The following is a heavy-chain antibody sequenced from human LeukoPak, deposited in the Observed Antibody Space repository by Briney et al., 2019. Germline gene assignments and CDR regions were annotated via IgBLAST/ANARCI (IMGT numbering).Heavy chain of an antibody. Sequence: GASVKVSCKASGYTFTSYGISWVRQAPGQGLEWMGWISAYNGNTNYAQKLQGRGTMTTDTSTSTAYMELRSLRSDDTAVYYCAKSPPVAGSWFDPWGQGTLVTVSS. J-gene: IGHJ5*02. D-gene: IGHD6-19*01. V-gene: IGHV1-18*01. CDR1: GYTFTSYG. CDR3: AKSPPVAGSWFDP. CDR2: ISAYNGNT.